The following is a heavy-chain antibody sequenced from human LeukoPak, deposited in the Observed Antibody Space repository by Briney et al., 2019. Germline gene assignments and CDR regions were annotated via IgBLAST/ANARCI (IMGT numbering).Heavy chain of an antibody. V-gene: IGHV4-34*01. CDR2: INHSGST. CDR3: ARQAHDSSGYYTDY. CDR1: GGSFSGYY. Sequence: SETLSLTCAVYGGSFSGYYWSWIRQPPGKGLEWIGEINHSGSTNYNPSLKSRVTISVDTSKNQFSLKLSSVTAADTAVYYCARQAHDSSGYYTDYWGQGTLVTVSS. J-gene: IGHJ4*02. D-gene: IGHD3-22*01.